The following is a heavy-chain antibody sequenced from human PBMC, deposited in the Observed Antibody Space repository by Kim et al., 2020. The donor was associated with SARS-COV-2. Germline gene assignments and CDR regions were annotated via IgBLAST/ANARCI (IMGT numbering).Heavy chain of an antibody. V-gene: IGHV1-69*01. J-gene: IGHJ6*02. CDR3: VRDSSGYSDYYYGMDV. D-gene: IGHD3-22*01. Sequence: KFQGRVTITADESTSTAYMELSSLRSEDTAVYYCVRDSSGYSDYYYGMDVWGQGTTVTVSS.